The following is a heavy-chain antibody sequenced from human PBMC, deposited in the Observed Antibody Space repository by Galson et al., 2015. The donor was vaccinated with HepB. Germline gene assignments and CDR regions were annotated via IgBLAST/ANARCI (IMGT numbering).Heavy chain of an antibody. CDR2: IKQDGSEK. CDR3: ATNDYGTSSGLNYYYFDY. D-gene: IGHD6-6*01. CDR1: GFTFTNYW. V-gene: IGHV3-7*03. J-gene: IGHJ4*02. Sequence: SLRLSCAASGFTFTNYWMSWLRQAPGKGLEWVANIKQDGSEKYYLDSMKGRFTISRDNAKNSLSLLMNNLRVEDTAMYYCATNDYGTSSGLNYYYFDYWGQGTLVTVSS.